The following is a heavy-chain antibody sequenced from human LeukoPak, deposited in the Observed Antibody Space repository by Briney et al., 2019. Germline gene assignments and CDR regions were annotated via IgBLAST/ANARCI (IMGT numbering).Heavy chain of an antibody. V-gene: IGHV1-2*02. J-gene: IGHJ3*02. Sequence: ASVTVSCKASGYTFTGYYMHWVRQAPGQGLEWMGWINPNSGGTNYAQKFQGRVTMTRDKSISTAYMELSRLRSDDTAVYYCARDLAGIWAFDIWGQGTMVTVSS. CDR3: ARDLAGIWAFDI. CDR2: INPNSGGT. D-gene: IGHD6-13*01. CDR1: GYTFTGYY.